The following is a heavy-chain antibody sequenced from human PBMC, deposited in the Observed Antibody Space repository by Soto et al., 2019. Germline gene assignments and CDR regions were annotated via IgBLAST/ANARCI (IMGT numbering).Heavy chain of an antibody. CDR1: GFTFNNYA. Sequence: EVQLLESGGGLVQPGGSLRLSCAASGFTFNNYAMSWVRQAPGKGLEWVSAISGSGGSTYYADSVKGRFTISRDNSKNPLYLLMNSLRAEDTAVYYCATLTVVVPGYYPFRHPFQYWGQGTLVTVSS. J-gene: IGHJ1*01. D-gene: IGHD3-22*01. CDR3: ATLTVVVPGYYPFRHPFQY. CDR2: ISGSGGST. V-gene: IGHV3-23*01.